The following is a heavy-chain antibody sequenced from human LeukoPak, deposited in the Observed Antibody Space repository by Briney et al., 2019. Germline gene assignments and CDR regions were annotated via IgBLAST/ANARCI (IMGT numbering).Heavy chain of an antibody. CDR1: GGSISNSRYY. CDR2: LSYSGST. D-gene: IGHD6-19*01. V-gene: IGHV4-39*01. Sequence: SSETLSLTCTVPGGSISNSRYYWGWIRQPPGKGLEWIGSLSYSGSTYYNSSLKSLVSISVDTSKHQFSLTLNSVTAADTAVYYCARHQAAGSGWYYFDYWGQGTLVSVSS. CDR3: ARHQAAGSGWYYFDY. J-gene: IGHJ4*02.